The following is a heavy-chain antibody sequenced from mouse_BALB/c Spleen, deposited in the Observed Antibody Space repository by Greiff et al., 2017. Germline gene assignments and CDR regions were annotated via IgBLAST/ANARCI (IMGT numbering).Heavy chain of an antibody. V-gene: IGHV1S127*01. J-gene: IGHJ2*01. CDR1: GYTFTSYW. CDR2: IDPSDSYT. D-gene: IGHD1-1*01. CDR3: TRREGLLLDY. Sequence: QVQLQQPGAELVKPGASVKMSCKASGYTFTSYWMHWVKQRPGQGLEWIGVIDPSDSYTSYNQKFKGKATLTVDTSSSTAYMQLSSLTSEDSAVYYCTRREGLLLDYWGQGTTLTVSS.